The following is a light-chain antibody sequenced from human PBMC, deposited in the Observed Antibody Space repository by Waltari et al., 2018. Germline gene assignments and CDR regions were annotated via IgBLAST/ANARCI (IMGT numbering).Light chain of an antibody. CDR1: QSISKW. V-gene: IGKV1-5*03. J-gene: IGKJ4*01. CDR3: QQYNSYSLLS. CDR2: KAS. Sequence: DIQMTQSTSTLYASVGDRVIFSCRASQSISKWLAWYQQKPGKATKLLIYKASTLESGGPSRFSGSGSGTEFTLTISSLQPDDFATYYCQQYNSYSLLSFGGGTKVEIK.